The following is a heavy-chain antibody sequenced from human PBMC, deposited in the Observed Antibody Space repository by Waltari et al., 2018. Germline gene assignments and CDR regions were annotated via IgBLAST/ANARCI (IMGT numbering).Heavy chain of an antibody. CDR1: GFSFSGSS. V-gene: IGHV3-73*01. D-gene: IGHD6-19*01. Sequence: EVQVMESGGGLVQPGGSLKLSCATSGFSFSGSSIHWVRQTSGKGLEWVGRIRREPYNYATAYSASVKGRFTISRDDSKNTAFLQMNSLMTEDTAVYYCSGGEVTGTDFWGQGTLVTVSS. CDR3: SGGEVTGTDF. J-gene: IGHJ4*02. CDR2: IRREPYNYAT.